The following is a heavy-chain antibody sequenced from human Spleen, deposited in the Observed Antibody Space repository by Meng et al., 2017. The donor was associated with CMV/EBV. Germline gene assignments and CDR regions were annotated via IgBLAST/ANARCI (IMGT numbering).Heavy chain of an antibody. D-gene: IGHD2-2*01. CDR2: IIPIFGKE. J-gene: IGHJ5*02. V-gene: IGHV1-69*05. Sequence: KATGGNLSRYGISWVRQATGQGLEWMGGIIPIFGKEKNEQKYKGRVTITTDESTSTAYMELSSLRSEDTAVYYCARAAAVPAVSWFDPWGQGTLVTVSS. CDR1: GGNLSRYG. CDR3: ARAAAVPAVSWFDP.